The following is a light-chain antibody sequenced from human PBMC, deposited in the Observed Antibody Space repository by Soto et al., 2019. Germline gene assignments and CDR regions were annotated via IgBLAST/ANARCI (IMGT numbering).Light chain of an antibody. CDR1: QSVSSNY. J-gene: IGKJ4*01. Sequence: EIVLTQSPGTLSLSPGERATLSCRASQSVSSNYLAWYQQKPGQAPRLLIYAASNRAAGIPDRFSGSGSGTDFTLTISRLEPEDFAVYYCQQYGSAPFTFGGGTKVDIK. CDR2: AAS. CDR3: QQYGSAPFT. V-gene: IGKV3-20*01.